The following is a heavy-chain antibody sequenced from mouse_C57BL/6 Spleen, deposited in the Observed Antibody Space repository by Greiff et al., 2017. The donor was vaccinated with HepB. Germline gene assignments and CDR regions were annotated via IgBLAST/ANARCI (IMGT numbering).Heavy chain of an antibody. CDR2: INPNNGGT. CDR3: ARLDDYDGAYYAMDY. D-gene: IGHD2-4*01. Sequence: EVQLQQSGPELVKSGASVKMSCKASGYKFTDYNMHWVKQSHGKSLEWIGYINPNNGGTSYNQKFKGKATLTVNKSSSTAYMELRSLTSEDSAVYYCARLDDYDGAYYAMDYWGQGTSVTVSS. CDR1: GYKFTDYN. J-gene: IGHJ4*01. V-gene: IGHV1-22*01.